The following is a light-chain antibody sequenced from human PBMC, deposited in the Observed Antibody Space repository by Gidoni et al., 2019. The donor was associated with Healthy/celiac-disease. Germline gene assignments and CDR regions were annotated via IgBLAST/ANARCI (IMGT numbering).Light chain of an antibody. CDR3: MQALQTPLT. Sequence: DLVMTQSPLSLPVTPVEPASISCRSSQSLLHSNGYNYLDWYLQKPGQSPQLLIYLGSNRASGVPDRFSGSGSGTDFTLKISRVEAEDVGVYYCMQALQTPLTFGGGTKVEIK. J-gene: IGKJ4*01. CDR1: QSLLHSNGYNY. V-gene: IGKV2-28*01. CDR2: LGS.